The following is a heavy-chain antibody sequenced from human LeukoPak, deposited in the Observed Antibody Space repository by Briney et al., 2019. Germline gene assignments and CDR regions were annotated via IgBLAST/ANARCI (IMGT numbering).Heavy chain of an antibody. J-gene: IGHJ3*02. V-gene: IGHV3-48*03. D-gene: IGHD3-10*01. Sequence: GVSLRLSCAASGFTCSSYEMNWVRQAPGKGLEWVSYISSNAGTIYNADSVKSRFTISRDSAQNSLYVQMNSLRAEDTALYYCARRTGDTFDIWGQGTMVTVSS. CDR3: ARRTGDTFDI. CDR2: ISSNAGTI. CDR1: GFTCSSYE.